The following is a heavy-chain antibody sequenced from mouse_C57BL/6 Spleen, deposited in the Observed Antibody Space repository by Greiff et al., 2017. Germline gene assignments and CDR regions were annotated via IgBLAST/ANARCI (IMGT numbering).Heavy chain of an antibody. J-gene: IGHJ4*01. CDR1: GFTFSDYG. CDR2: ISSGSSTI. V-gene: IGHV5-17*01. CDR3: ARPYSNYANYYAMDY. Sequence: EVHLVESGGGLVKPGGSLKLSCAASGFTFSDYGMHWVRQAPEKGLEWVAYISSGSSTIYYADTVKGRFTISRDNAKNTLFLQMTSLRSEDTAMYYCARPYSNYANYYAMDYWGQGTSVTVSS. D-gene: IGHD2-5*01.